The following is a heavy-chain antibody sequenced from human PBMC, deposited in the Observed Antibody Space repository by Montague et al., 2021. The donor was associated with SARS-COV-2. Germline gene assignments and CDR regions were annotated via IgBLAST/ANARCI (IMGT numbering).Heavy chain of an antibody. J-gene: IGHJ4*02. CDR1: GGSFSGYL. D-gene: IGHD6-6*01. CDR3: ARGGSSSSGVY. V-gene: IGHV4-34*01. Sequence: SETLSLTCAVHGGSFSGYLRSWIRQPPGKGLEWIGQINHSGNTXXXPSLMSRVTIPVDMSKSQFSLKLSSVTAADTAVYYCARGGSSSSGVYWGQGTLVTVSS. CDR2: INHSGNT.